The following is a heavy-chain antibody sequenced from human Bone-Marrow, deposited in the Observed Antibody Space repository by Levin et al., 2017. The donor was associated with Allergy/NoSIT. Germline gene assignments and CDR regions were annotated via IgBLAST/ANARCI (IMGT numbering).Heavy chain of an antibody. Sequence: GGSLRLSCAISGFTFRSYAMSWVRQAPGKGLEWVSTISDSGDSTYYADSVKGRFTISRDTSKTTMSLQMNSLRAEDTAVYYCAKVTENLWGRGTLVTVSS. CDR1: GFTFRSYA. J-gene: IGHJ2*01. V-gene: IGHV3-23*01. CDR2: ISDSGDST. CDR3: AKVTENL.